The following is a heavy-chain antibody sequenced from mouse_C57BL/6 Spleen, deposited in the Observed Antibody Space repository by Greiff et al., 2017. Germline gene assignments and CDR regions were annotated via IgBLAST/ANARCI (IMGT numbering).Heavy chain of an antibody. J-gene: IGHJ3*01. Sequence: QVQLQQPGAELVRPGSSVKLSCKASGYTFTSYWMDWVKQRPGQGLEWIGNIYPSDSETHYNQKFKDKATLTVDKSSSTAYMQLSSLTSEDSAVYYCARSAAQARSAYWGQGTLVTVSA. D-gene: IGHD3-2*02. CDR2: IYPSDSET. V-gene: IGHV1-61*01. CDR3: ARSAAQARSAY. CDR1: GYTFTSYW.